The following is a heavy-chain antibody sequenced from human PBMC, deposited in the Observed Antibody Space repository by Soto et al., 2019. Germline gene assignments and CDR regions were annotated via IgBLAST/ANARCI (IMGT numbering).Heavy chain of an antibody. CDR1: GGSISSGAYS. Sequence: SETLSLTCTVSGGSISSGAYSWTWIRQPPGMGLEWIGYIYHSGNTYYNPSLKSRVTLSIDRSKNQFSLNVSSVTAADTAVYYCARGSGGSYYRYWCRGTLVTVSS. D-gene: IGHD1-26*01. CDR3: ARGSGGSYYRY. CDR2: IYHSGNT. J-gene: IGHJ4*02. V-gene: IGHV4-30-2*01.